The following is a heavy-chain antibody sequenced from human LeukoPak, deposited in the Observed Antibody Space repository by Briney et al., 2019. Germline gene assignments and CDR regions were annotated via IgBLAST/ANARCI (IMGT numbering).Heavy chain of an antibody. CDR1: GFTFSSYG. J-gene: IGHJ4*02. V-gene: IGHV3-21*01. CDR3: ARDFVVVTEILFDY. D-gene: IGHD2-21*02. Sequence: GGSLRLSCAASGFTFSSYGMHWVRQAPGKGLEWVSSISSSSSYIYYADSVKGRFTISRDNAKNSLYLQMNSLRAEDTAVYYCARDFVVVTEILFDYWGQGTLVTVSS. CDR2: ISSSSSYI.